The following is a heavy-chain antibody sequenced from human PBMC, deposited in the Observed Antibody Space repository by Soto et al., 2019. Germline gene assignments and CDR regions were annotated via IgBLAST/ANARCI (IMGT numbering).Heavy chain of an antibody. D-gene: IGHD6-19*01. J-gene: IGHJ4*01. CDR1: GYSFSSYW. CDR3: ARRTYTSGWRHYFDY. CDR2: IDPHSNT. Sequence: PGESLKISCQGSGYSFSSYWIGWVRQMPGKGLEWMAFIDPHSNTRYSPSFEGQITISADKSISTAYLQWSSLKASDTAIYYCARRTYTSGWRHYFDYWGHGTLVTVSS. V-gene: IGHV5-51*01.